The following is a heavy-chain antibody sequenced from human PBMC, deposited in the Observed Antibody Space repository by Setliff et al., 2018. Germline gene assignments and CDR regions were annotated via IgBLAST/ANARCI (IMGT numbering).Heavy chain of an antibody. CDR1: GFSFSTFG. D-gene: IGHD3-16*01. CDR2: ISPYSGES. CDR3: TRSRAPRVVLAADFDL. Sequence: GASVKVSCKTSGFSFSTFGFSWVRQAPGQGLEWMGWISPYSGESNYAQKFQDGLTVTADTSTKTTYMELRSLTSDDTAVYFCTRSRAPRVVLAADFDLWGQGTLVTVSS. J-gene: IGHJ4*02. V-gene: IGHV1-18*01.